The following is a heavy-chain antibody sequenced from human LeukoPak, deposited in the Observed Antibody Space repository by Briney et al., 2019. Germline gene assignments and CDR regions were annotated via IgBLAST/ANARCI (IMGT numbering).Heavy chain of an antibody. V-gene: IGHV4-59*01. CDR3: ARVNYDFWSGYYPGGKYNWFDP. J-gene: IGHJ5*02. D-gene: IGHD3-3*01. Sequence: SETLSLTCTDSGGSISSYYWSWIRQPPGKGLEWIGYIYYSGSTNYNPSLKSRVTISVDTSKNQFSLKLSSVTAADTAVYYCARVNYDFWSGYYPGGKYNWFDPWGQGTLVTVSS. CDR2: IYYSGST. CDR1: GGSISSYY.